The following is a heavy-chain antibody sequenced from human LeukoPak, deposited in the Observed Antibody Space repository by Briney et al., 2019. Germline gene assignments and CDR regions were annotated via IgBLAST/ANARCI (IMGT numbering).Heavy chain of an antibody. V-gene: IGHV1-46*01. CDR2: INPSGGST. Sequence: ASVKVSCKASGYTFTSYYMHWVRQAPGQGLGWMGIINPSGGSTSYAQKFQGRVTMTRDTSTSTVYMELSSLRSEDTAVYYCAREGYYDSSGSATFDYWGQGTLVTVSS. J-gene: IGHJ4*02. CDR3: AREGYYDSSGSATFDY. D-gene: IGHD3-22*01. CDR1: GYTFTSYY.